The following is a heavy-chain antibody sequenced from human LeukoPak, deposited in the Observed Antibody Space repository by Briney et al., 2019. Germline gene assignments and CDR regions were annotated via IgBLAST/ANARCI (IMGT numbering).Heavy chain of an antibody. CDR2: IIPIFGTA. CDR1: GGTFSSYA. Sequence: SVKVSCKASGGTFSSYAISWVRQAPGQGLEWMGGIIPIFGTANYAQKFQGRVTITADESTSTAYMELRSLRSDDTAVYYCARVPGLRFAADEYNWFDPWGQGTLVTVSS. J-gene: IGHJ5*02. V-gene: IGHV1-69*13. D-gene: IGHD5-12*01. CDR3: ARVPGLRFAADEYNWFDP.